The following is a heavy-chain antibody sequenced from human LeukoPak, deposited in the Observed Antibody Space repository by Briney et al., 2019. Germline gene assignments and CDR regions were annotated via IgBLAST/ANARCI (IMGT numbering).Heavy chain of an antibody. CDR2: VNHDNGNT. Sequence: ASVKVSCKAAGYSFTTFHMNWVRQAPGEGAEWMGWVNHDNGNTGFAQKFEGRVTITQNSSVTTVYMELSSLTSEDTAVYYRAKRGLVPGIYHLVYGFDLGGQGTMVTVSS. V-gene: IGHV1-8*03. J-gene: IGHJ3*01. D-gene: IGHD2-2*01. CDR3: AKRGLVPGIYHLVYGFDL. CDR1: GYSFTTFH.